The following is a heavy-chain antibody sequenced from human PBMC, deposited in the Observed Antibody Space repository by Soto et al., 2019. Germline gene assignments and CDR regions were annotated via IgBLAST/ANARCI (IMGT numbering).Heavy chain of an antibody. CDR2: ISSIGST. Sequence: SETLSLTCTVSGGSISSGDYFWSWIRQSPGKGLEWIGYISSIGSTYYNPSLKSRVSVSRDTSKNQFSLKLSSVTTTDTAVYYCARGRVIRTYYYHGLEGWGQGSTVTGFS. CDR1: GGSISSGDYF. V-gene: IGHV4-30-4*01. CDR3: ARGRVIRTYYYHGLEG. D-gene: IGHD3-3*02. J-gene: IGHJ6*02.